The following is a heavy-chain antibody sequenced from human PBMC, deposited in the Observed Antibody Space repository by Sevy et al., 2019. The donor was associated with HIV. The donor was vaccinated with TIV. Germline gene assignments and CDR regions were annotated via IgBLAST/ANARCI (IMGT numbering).Heavy chain of an antibody. CDR3: TRLGGTVVTPYYAMDV. J-gene: IGHJ6*02. Sequence: GGSLRLSCAASGFTFGGSAMHWVRQASGKGLEWVGRIRSKANYYATANAASVKGRFTISRDDSKNTAYLQMNSLKTEDTAVYYCTRLGGTVVTPYYAMDVWGQGTTVTVSS. CDR1: GFTFGGSA. CDR2: IRSKANYYAT. V-gene: IGHV3-73*01. D-gene: IGHD2-21*02.